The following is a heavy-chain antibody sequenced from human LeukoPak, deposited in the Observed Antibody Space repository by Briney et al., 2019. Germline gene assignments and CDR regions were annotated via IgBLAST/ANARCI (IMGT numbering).Heavy chain of an antibody. CDR1: GYTFAAYY. CDR2: INPKSGGT. D-gene: IGHD1-14*01. V-gene: IGHV1-2*02. J-gene: IGHJ4*02. Sequence: ASVKVSCKASGYTFAAYYMYWVRQAPGQGLEWMGWINPKSGGTNYPQKFQGRVTMTRDTSISTAYMELSRLRSDDTAVYYCARDLHPGLTGYFDYWGQGTLVTVSS. CDR3: ARDLHPGLTGYFDY.